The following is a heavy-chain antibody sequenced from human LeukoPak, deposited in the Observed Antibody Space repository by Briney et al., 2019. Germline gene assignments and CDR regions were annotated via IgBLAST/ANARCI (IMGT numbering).Heavy chain of an antibody. CDR1: GYTFTGYA. J-gene: IGHJ4*02. CDR3: ARGGSVSDPHFGY. V-gene: IGHV1-2*02. CDR2: IIPNTGAT. D-gene: IGHD5/OR15-5a*01. Sequence: ASVKVSCKASGYTFTGYAIHWMRQAPGQGLEWMGWIIPNTGATNYAQKFQGRVTMTRDTSISTAYMELSSLRSDDTAVYYCARGGSVSDPHFGYWGQGTLVTVSS.